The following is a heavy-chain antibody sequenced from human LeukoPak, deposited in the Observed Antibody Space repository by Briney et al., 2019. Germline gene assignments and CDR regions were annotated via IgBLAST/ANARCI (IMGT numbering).Heavy chain of an antibody. CDR1: GFTFSTYA. J-gene: IGHJ4*02. V-gene: IGHV3-64*02. D-gene: IGHD2-2*01. CDR3: ARWGSTSCYDY. Sequence: GSLRLSCAASGFTFSTYAMHWVRQAPGKRLEYVSAISTNGDSTYYADSVKGRFTISRDNSRNTLFLQMGSLRADDMAVYYCARWGSTSCYDYWGQGTLVTVSS. CDR2: ISTNGDST.